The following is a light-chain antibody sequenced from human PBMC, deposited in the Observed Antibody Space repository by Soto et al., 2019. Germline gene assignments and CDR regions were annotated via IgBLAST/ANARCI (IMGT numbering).Light chain of an antibody. CDR3: CSYAPSATRV. Sequence: QSALTQPASVSGSPGQSITISCTGTSSDVGSYNTVSWYQQLPGKAPKLIIYEDAKRPSGVSNRFSGSKSGNTASLTISGLRAEDEADYYCCSYAPSATRVFGGGTQLTVL. CDR2: EDA. CDR1: SSDVGSYNT. V-gene: IGLV2-23*01. J-gene: IGLJ3*02.